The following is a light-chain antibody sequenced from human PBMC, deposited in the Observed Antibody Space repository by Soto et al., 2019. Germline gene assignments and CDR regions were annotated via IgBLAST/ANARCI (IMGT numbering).Light chain of an antibody. Sequence: QSVLTQPPSVSAAPGQKVTISCSGCSSNIGNNYVSWYQQLPGTAPKLLISDNDKRPSGIPDRFSGSKSGTSATLGITGLQTGDEADYYCGTWDSSLSAWVFGGGTKLTVL. V-gene: IGLV1-51*01. J-gene: IGLJ3*02. CDR1: SSNIGNNY. CDR3: GTWDSSLSAWV. CDR2: DND.